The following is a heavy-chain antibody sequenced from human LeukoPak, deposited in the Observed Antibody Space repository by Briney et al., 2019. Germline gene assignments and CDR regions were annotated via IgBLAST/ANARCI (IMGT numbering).Heavy chain of an antibody. V-gene: IGHV4-34*01. CDR2: INHSGST. CDR1: GYSFTSGHY. J-gene: IGHJ6*03. D-gene: IGHD3-10*01. CDR3: ARLVSMVRAGIVWYYYMDV. Sequence: SETLSLTCSVSGYSFTSGHYWSWIRQPPGKGLEWIGEINHSGSTNYNPSLKSRVTISVDTSKKQFSLKLSSVTAADTAMYYCARLVSMVRAGIVWYYYMDVWGKGTTVTVSS.